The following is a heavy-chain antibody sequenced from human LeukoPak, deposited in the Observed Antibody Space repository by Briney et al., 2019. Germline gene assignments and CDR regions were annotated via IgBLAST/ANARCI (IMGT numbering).Heavy chain of an antibody. V-gene: IGHV5-51*01. CDR1: GYSFTSYW. J-gene: IGHJ4*02. Sequence: GESLKISFKGSGYSFTSYWIGWVRQMPGKGLEGMGIIYPGDSDTRYSPSFQGQVTIPADKSISTAYLQWSSLKASDTAMYYCARLWATTFDYWGQGTLVTVSS. CDR2: IYPGDSDT. D-gene: IGHD1-26*01. CDR3: ARLWATTFDY.